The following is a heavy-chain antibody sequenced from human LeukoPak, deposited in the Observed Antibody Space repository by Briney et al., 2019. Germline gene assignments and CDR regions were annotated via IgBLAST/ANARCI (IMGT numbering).Heavy chain of an antibody. J-gene: IGHJ1*01. V-gene: IGHV3-74*01. D-gene: IGHD3-22*01. Sequence: GGSLRLSCAASGFTFSSYWMHWVRQAPGKGLVWVSRIKSDGSTNYADSVKGRFTISRNNAKNTLSLQMNSLRAEDTGVYYCARAPSEIGGYYPEYFRHWGQGTLVTVSS. CDR3: ARAPSEIGGYYPEYFRH. CDR1: GFTFSSYW. CDR2: IKSDGST.